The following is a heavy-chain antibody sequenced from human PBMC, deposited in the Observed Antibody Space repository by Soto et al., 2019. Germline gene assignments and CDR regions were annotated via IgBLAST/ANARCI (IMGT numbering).Heavy chain of an antibody. D-gene: IGHD1-26*01. Sequence: PSETLSLTCTVSGGSVSSGSYYWSWIRQPPGKGLEWIGYIYYSGSTNYNPSLKSRVTISVDTSKNQFSLKLSSVTAADTAVYYCARERIVGATFTDYWGQGTLATVSS. J-gene: IGHJ4*02. CDR1: GGSVSSGSYY. CDR3: ARERIVGATFTDY. V-gene: IGHV4-61*01. CDR2: IYYSGST.